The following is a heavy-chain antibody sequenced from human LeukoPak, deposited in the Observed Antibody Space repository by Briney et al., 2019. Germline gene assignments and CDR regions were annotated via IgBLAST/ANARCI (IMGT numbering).Heavy chain of an antibody. CDR3: ARGGDSSGWAYYFDY. CDR1: GGTFSSYA. CDR2: IIPILGIA. Sequence: SVKVSCKASGGTFSSYAISWVRQAPGQGLEWMGRIIPILGIANYAQKFQGRVTITADKSTSTAYMELSSLRSEDTAVYYCARGGDSSGWAYYFDYWGQGTLVTVSS. V-gene: IGHV1-69*04. J-gene: IGHJ4*02. D-gene: IGHD6-19*01.